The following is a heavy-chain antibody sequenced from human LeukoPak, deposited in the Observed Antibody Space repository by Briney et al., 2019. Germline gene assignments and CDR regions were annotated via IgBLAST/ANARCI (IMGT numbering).Heavy chain of an antibody. CDR3: ARVYSSGWYAFDY. CDR1: GGSFSGYY. D-gene: IGHD6-19*01. Sequence: SETLSLTCAVYGGSFSGYYWSWIRQPPGKGLEWIGYIYYSGSTNYNPSLKSRVTISVDTSKNQFSLKLSSVTAADTAVYYCARVYSSGWYAFDYWGQGTLVTVSS. J-gene: IGHJ4*02. CDR2: IYYSGST. V-gene: IGHV4-59*01.